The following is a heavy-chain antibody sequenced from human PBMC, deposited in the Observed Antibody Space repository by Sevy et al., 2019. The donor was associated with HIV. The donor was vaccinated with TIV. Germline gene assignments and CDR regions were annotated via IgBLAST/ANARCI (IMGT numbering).Heavy chain of an antibody. V-gene: IGHV3-30*03. D-gene: IGHD6-13*01. J-gene: IGHJ5*02. CDR3: ARDGGYSVNWYPKFDP. Sequence: GGTLRLSCAASAFTFSTYAMHWVRQAPGKGLEWVAVISYDGSHKYYAHPVKGRFTISRDDSKSSLYLQMNTLTAEDTAVYYCARDGGYSVNWYPKFDPWGQGTLVTVSS. CDR1: AFTFSTYA. CDR2: ISYDGSHK.